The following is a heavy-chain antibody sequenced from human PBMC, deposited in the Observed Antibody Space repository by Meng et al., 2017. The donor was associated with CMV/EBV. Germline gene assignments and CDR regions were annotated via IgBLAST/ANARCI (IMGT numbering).Heavy chain of an antibody. Sequence: ASVKVSCKVSGYTLTELSMHWVRQAPGKGIEWMGGFDPEDGETIYAQKFQGRVTMTEDTSTDTAYMELSSLRSEDTAVYYCATGNWNYRIDAFDIWGQGTMVTVSS. CDR1: GYTLTELS. V-gene: IGHV1-24*01. CDR2: FDPEDGET. CDR3: ATGNWNYRIDAFDI. J-gene: IGHJ3*02. D-gene: IGHD1-7*01.